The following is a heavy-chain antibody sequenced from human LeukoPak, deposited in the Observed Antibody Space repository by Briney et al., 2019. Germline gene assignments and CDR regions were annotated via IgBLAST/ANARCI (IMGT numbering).Heavy chain of an antibody. D-gene: IGHD6-13*01. Sequence: GGSLRLSCAASGFTFSSYAMHWVRRAPGKGLEWVAVISYDGSNKYYADSVKGRFTISRDNSKNTLHLQMNTLRTEDTAVYYCASSLSSSRSGDWFDPWGQGTLVTVSS. CDR3: ASSLSSSRSGDWFDP. CDR1: GFTFSSYA. CDR2: ISYDGSNK. V-gene: IGHV3-30-3*01. J-gene: IGHJ5*02.